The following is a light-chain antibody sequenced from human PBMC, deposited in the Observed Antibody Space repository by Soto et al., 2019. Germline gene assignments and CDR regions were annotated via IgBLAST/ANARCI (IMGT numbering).Light chain of an antibody. V-gene: IGKV1-5*01. CDR2: DAS. Sequence: DIQMTQSPSTLSGFLGDRVTITCRACQTISSWLAWYQQKPGKAPNLLIFDASTLESGVPSRFSGSGSGTTFTLTISSLQSDDFATYYCLQYNGYYRTFGQGTKVDIK. CDR1: QTISSW. J-gene: IGKJ1*01. CDR3: LQYNGYYRT.